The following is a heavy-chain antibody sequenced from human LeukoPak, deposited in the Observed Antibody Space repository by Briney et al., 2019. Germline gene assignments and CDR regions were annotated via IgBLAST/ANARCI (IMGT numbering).Heavy chain of an antibody. D-gene: IGHD3-3*01. V-gene: IGHV4-34*01. J-gene: IGHJ6*04. CDR2: INHSGST. CDR1: GGSFSGYY. Sequence: MASETLSLTCAVYGGSFSGYYWSWIRQPPGKGLEWIGEINHSGSTNYNPSLKSRVTISVGTSKNQFSLKLSSVTAADTAVYYCARGYTIFGVVYMDVWGKGTTVTVSS. CDR3: ARGYTIFGVVYMDV.